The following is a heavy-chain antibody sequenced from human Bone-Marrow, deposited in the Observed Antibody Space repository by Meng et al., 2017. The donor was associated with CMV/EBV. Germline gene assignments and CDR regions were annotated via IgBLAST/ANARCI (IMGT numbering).Heavy chain of an antibody. Sequence: GESLKISCTASGFIFSSYNMNWVRQAPGKGLEWVSSISARSSYIYYADSVKGRVTISRDNPKDCLYLQMNSLRVEDTAVYYCARDGADGYSYGTLEGFDYWGQGTLVTVSS. CDR1: GFIFSSYN. CDR3: ARDGADGYSYGTLEGFDY. V-gene: IGHV3-21*01. J-gene: IGHJ4*02. CDR2: ISARSSYI. D-gene: IGHD5-18*01.